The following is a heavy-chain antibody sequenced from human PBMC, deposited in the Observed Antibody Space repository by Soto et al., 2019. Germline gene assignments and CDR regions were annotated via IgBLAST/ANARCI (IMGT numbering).Heavy chain of an antibody. J-gene: IGHJ6*02. CDR2: IIPIFGTA. D-gene: IGHD2-15*01. V-gene: IGHV1-69*01. CDR1: GGTFSSYA. Sequence: QVQLVQSGAEMKKPGSSVKVSCKASGGTFSSYAISWVRQAPGQGLEWMGGIIPIFGTANYAQKFQGRVTITADESTSTAYMELSSLRSEDTAVYYCARAKGYCSGGSCYAGYYYYGMDVWGQGTTVTVSS. CDR3: ARAKGYCSGGSCYAGYYYYGMDV.